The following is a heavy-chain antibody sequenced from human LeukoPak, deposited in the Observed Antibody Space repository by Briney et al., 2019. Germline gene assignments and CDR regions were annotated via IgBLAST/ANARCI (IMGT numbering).Heavy chain of an antibody. CDR1: GGSLSSSSYY. V-gene: IGHV4-39*01. CDR2: IYYSGST. CDR3: AINPDSSSWYHNWYFDL. J-gene: IGHJ2*01. D-gene: IGHD6-13*01. Sequence: SETLSLTCTVSGGSLSSSSYYWGWIRQPPGKGLEWIGSIYYSGSTYYNPSLKSRVTISVDTSKNQFSLKLSSVTAADTAVYYCAINPDSSSWYHNWYFDLWGRGTLVTVSS.